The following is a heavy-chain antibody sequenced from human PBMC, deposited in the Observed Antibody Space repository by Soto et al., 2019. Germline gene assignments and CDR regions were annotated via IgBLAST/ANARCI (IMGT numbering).Heavy chain of an antibody. CDR1: SYSISSGNW. V-gene: IGHV4-28*01. J-gene: IGHJ4*02. D-gene: IGHD3-16*01. Sequence: QVQLQESGPGLVKPSDTLSLTCAVSSYSISSGNWWGWIRQPPGKGLEWLAYMSYSGTTYYNPSLKSRVTRSVDTSKNQFFLRLSSVNAVDTAVYFCGRLPRLGDPFDYWGQGILFTVSS. CDR2: MSYSGTT. CDR3: GRLPRLGDPFDY.